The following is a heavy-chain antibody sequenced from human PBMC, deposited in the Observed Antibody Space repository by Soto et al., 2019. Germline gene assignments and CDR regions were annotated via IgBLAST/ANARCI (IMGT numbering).Heavy chain of an antibody. V-gene: IGHV3-21*01. D-gene: IGHD2-15*01. CDR1: GFTFSSYS. CDR2: ISSSSSYI. Sequence: GGSLRLSCAASGFTFSSYSMNWVRQAPGKGLEWVSSISSSSSYIYYADSVKGRFTISRDNAKNSLYLQMNSLRAEDTAVYYCARDPSSDIVVESGGFDYWGQGTLVTVAS. J-gene: IGHJ4*02. CDR3: ARDPSSDIVVESGGFDY.